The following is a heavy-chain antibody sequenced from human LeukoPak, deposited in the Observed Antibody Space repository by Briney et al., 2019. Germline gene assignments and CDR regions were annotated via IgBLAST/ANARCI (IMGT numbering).Heavy chain of an antibody. CDR1: GGSISSGGYH. J-gene: IGHJ5*02. Sequence: SQTLSLTCTVSGGSISSGGYHWSWIRQHPGKGLEWIGYIYYSGSTYYNPSLKSRVTISVDTSKNQFSLKLSSVTAADTAVYYCARGYCSSTSCYNNWFDPWGQGTLVTVSS. CDR2: IYYSGST. V-gene: IGHV4-31*03. D-gene: IGHD2-2*01. CDR3: ARGYCSSTSCYNNWFDP.